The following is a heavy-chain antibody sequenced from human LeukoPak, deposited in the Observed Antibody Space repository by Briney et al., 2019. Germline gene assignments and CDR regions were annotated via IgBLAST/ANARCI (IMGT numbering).Heavy chain of an antibody. CDR2: ISSSGSTI. J-gene: IGHJ3*02. CDR3: ARDGGQNSDAFDI. CDR1: GFTVSSNY. V-gene: IGHV3-48*04. D-gene: IGHD6-25*01. Sequence: PGGSLRLSCAASGFTVSSNYMNWVRQAPGKGLEWVSYISSSGSTIHYADSVKGRFTISRDNAKNSLYLQMNSLRAEDTAVYYCARDGGQNSDAFDIWGQGTMVTVSS.